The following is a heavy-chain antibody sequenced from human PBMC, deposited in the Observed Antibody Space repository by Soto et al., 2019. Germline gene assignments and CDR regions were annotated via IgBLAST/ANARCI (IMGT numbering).Heavy chain of an antibody. J-gene: IGHJ6*02. CDR1: GFTFSNYW. V-gene: IGHV3-74*01. Sequence: QPVVSLRLSCAASGFTFSNYWMHWVRQAPGKGLVWVSRINGDGSSTNYADSVKGRFTISRDNAKNTLYLQMNSLRAEDTAVYYCARDLAAADTFYYYGMDVWGQGTTVTVAS. CDR2: INGDGSST. D-gene: IGHD6-13*01. CDR3: ARDLAAADTFYYYGMDV.